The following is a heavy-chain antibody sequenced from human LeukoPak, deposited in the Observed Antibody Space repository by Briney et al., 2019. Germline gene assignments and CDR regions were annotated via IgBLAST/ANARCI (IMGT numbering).Heavy chain of an antibody. CDR2: IYYSGSA. Sequence: PSETLSLTCTVSGGSISSYYWSWIRQPPGKGLEWIGYIYYSGSANYNPSLKSRVTISVDTSKNQFSLKLSSVTAADTAVYYCARNPVSRPDWYFDLRGRGTLVTVSS. D-gene: IGHD1-14*01. J-gene: IGHJ2*01. CDR3: ARNPVSRPDWYFDL. V-gene: IGHV4-59*01. CDR1: GGSISSYY.